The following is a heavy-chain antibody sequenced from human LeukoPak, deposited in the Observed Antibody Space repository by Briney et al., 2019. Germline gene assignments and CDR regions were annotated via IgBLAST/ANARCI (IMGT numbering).Heavy chain of an antibody. Sequence: ASVKVSCKVSGYTLTELSMHWVRQAPGKGLEWMRGFDPEDGETIYAQKFQGRVTMTEDTSTDTAYMELSSLRSEDTAVYYCATDGLRFGYCTNGVCFDYWGQGTLVTVSS. CDR3: ATDGLRFGYCTNGVCFDY. V-gene: IGHV1-24*01. D-gene: IGHD2-8*01. J-gene: IGHJ4*02. CDR2: FDPEDGET. CDR1: GYTLTELS.